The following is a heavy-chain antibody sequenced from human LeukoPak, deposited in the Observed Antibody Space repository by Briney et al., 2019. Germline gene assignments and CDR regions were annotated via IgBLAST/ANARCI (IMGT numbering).Heavy chain of an antibody. CDR2: INPNSGGT. CDR1: GYTFTGYH. D-gene: IGHD2-2*01. V-gene: IGHV1-2*02. CDR3: ARQGYCSSTSCRNWFGP. J-gene: IGHJ5*02. Sequence: ASVKVSCKASGYTFTGYHMHWVRQAPGQGLEWMGWINPNSGGTNYAQKFQGRVTMTRDTSISTAYMELSRLRSDDTAVYYCARQGYCSSTSCRNWFGPWGQGTLVTVSS.